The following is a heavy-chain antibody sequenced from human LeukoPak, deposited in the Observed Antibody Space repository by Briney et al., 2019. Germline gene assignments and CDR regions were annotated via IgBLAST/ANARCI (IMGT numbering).Heavy chain of an antibody. CDR3: AKGSGSGWYGWFAP. CDR2: IDASGGAT. J-gene: IGHJ5*02. Sequence: GESLRLSCAASGFTFSNYAMSWVRQAPGKGLEWVSYIDASGGATYYADSVKGRFTISRDNSKNTFYLQVNSLRAEDTAVYSCAKGSGSGWYGWFAPWGQGTLVTVSS. D-gene: IGHD6-19*01. V-gene: IGHV3-23*01. CDR1: GFTFSNYA.